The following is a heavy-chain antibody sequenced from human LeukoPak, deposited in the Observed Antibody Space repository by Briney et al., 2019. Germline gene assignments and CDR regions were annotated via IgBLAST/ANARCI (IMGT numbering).Heavy chain of an antibody. CDR3: ARDPPGSYYIYDAFDI. D-gene: IGHD3-10*01. J-gene: IGHJ3*02. CDR2: IIPIFGTA. V-gene: IGHV1-69*05. Sequence: GASVKVSCKASGGTFSSYAISWVRQAPGQGLEWMGGIIPIFGTANYAQKFQGRVTITTDESTSTAYMELSSLRSEDTAVYYCARDPPGSYYIYDAFDIWGQGTMVTVSS. CDR1: GGTFSSYA.